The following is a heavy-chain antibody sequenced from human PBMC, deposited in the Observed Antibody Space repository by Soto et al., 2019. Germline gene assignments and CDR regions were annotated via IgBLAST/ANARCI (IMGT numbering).Heavy chain of an antibody. CDR3: ARGFPHQPNWCDP. CDR2: IIPILGIA. V-gene: IGHV1-69*02. J-gene: IGHJ5*02. CDR1: GGTFSSYT. Sequence: QVQLVQSGAEVKKPGSSVKVSCKASGGTFSSYTISWVRQAPGQGLEWMGRIIPILGIANYAQKFQGRVTITADKATSTAYMELSSLRSEDTAVYYCARGFPHQPNWCDPGGQGTLVTVSS. D-gene: IGHD2-21*01.